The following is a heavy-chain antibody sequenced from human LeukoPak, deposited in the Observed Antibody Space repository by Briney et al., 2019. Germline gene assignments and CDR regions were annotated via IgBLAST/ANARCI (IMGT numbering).Heavy chain of an antibody. Sequence: ASETLSVTCTVSGDSISSGDYYWSWIRQPPGKGLEWIGYIYYSGSTYYNPSLKSRVTISVDTSKNQFSLKLSSVTAADTAVYYCARVSDILTSYYDYWGQGTLVTVSS. V-gene: IGHV4-30-4*01. D-gene: IGHD3-9*01. CDR1: GDSISSGDYY. J-gene: IGHJ4*02. CDR3: ARVSDILTSYYDY. CDR2: IYYSGST.